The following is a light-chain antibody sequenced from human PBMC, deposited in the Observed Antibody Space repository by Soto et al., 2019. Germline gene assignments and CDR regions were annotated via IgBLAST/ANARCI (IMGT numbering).Light chain of an antibody. J-gene: IGLJ3*02. Sequence: QSALTQPPSVSGAPGQRVTISCTGSSSNIGAGYDVHWYQQLPGTAPKLLFYGNSNRPSGVPDRFSGSKSGTSASLAITGLQAEDEADYYCQSYDSSLSGWVFGGETKLTVL. V-gene: IGLV1-40*01. CDR3: QSYDSSLSGWV. CDR2: GNS. CDR1: SSNIGAGYD.